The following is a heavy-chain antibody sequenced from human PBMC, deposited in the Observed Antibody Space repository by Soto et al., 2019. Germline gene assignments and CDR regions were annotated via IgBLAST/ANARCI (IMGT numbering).Heavy chain of an antibody. CDR2: IYSGGRT. CDR3: AARAVAAPR. J-gene: IGHJ4*02. V-gene: IGHV3-66*01. Sequence: EVQLVESGGGLVQPGGSLRLSCAASGFTVGNNYMNWVRQAPGEGLEWVSVIYSGGRTDYADSVKGRFTISRDSSKNTLFLQMNSLRAEDTAIYYCAARAVAAPRWGQGTLVTVSS. D-gene: IGHD6-19*01. CDR1: GFTVGNNY.